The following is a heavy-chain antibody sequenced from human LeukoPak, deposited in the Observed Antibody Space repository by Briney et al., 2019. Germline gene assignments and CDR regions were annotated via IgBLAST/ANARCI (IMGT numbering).Heavy chain of an antibody. Sequence: GGSLRLSCAASGFTFSSYAISWVRQAPGKGLEWVSAISGSGGSTYYADSVKGRFTISRDNSKNTLYLQMNSLRAEDTAVYYCARAQIQLWTTPQYYFDYWGQGTLVTVSS. J-gene: IGHJ4*02. CDR1: GFTFSSYA. V-gene: IGHV3-23*01. D-gene: IGHD5-18*01. CDR3: ARAQIQLWTTPQYYFDY. CDR2: ISGSGGST.